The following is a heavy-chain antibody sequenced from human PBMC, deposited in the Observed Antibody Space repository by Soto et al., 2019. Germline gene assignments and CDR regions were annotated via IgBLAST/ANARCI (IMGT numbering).Heavy chain of an antibody. CDR1: GYSLTGYY. D-gene: IGHD3-10*01. J-gene: IGHJ6*02. CDR2: INPNSGGT. V-gene: IGHV1-2*02. Sequence: XSVKLAYKASGYSLTGYYMHWVRQTPGQGLEWMGWINPNSGGTNYAQKFQGRVTMTRDTSISTAYMELSRLRSDDTAVYYCARDPRGYYYGMDVCGQRTTVTVSS. CDR3: ARDPRGYYYGMDV.